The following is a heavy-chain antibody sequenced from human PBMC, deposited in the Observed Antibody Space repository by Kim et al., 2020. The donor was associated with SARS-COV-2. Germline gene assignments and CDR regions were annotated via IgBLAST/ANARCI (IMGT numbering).Heavy chain of an antibody. D-gene: IGHD3-22*01. CDR2: FDPEDGET. J-gene: IGHJ4*02. Sequence: AEEKGEGKEAGERRKELSMHWVRKAPGKGLEWMGGFDPEDGETIYAQKFQGRVTMTEDTSTDTAYMDLSSLRSEDTAVYYCATLDSSGYYKEYYFDYWGQGTLVTVSS. CDR3: ATLDSSGYYKEYYFDY. V-gene: IGHV1-24*01. CDR1: GERRKELS.